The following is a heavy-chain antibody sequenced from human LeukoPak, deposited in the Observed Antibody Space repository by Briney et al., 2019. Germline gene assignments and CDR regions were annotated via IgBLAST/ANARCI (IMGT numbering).Heavy chain of an antibody. D-gene: IGHD3-9*01. CDR1: GGSISSSNW. V-gene: IGHV4-4*02. J-gene: IGHJ4*02. CDR3: ARYSKSYYDILTGCNYFDY. Sequence: SETLSLTCAVSGGSISSSNWWSWVRQPPGKGLEWIGEIYHSGSTNYNPSLKSRVTISVDKSKNQFSLKLSSVTAADTAVYYCARYSKSYYDILTGCNYFDYWGQGTLVAVSS. CDR2: IYHSGST.